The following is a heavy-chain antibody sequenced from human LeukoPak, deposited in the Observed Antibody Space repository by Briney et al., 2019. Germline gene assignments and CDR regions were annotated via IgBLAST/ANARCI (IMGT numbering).Heavy chain of an antibody. CDR3: ARLGENIIQGGFYL. J-gene: IGHJ4*02. V-gene: IGHV5-51*01. Sequence: HGESLQISCKGSGYSFTSYWIGWVRQMPGKGLEWMGIIYPGDSDTRYSPSFQGQVTISADKSINTAYLQWSSLNASDTAMYYCARLGENIIQGGFYLWGQGTLVTVSP. CDR2: IYPGDSDT. D-gene: IGHD3-16*01. CDR1: GYSFTSYW.